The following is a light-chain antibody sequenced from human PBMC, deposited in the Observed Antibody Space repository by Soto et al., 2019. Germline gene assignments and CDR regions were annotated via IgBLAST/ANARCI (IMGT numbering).Light chain of an antibody. CDR2: GTS. CDR3: QQYHKWPIT. CDR1: QSLSTH. V-gene: IGKV3-15*01. Sequence: IVMTQSHDPLSVSXGEPATLSCRASQSLSTHLAWYQQKPGQAPRLLIYGTSTRATGIPARFSGSGSGTDFTLTISSLQSEEFALYYCQQYHKWPITVGQGTRLE. J-gene: IGKJ5*01.